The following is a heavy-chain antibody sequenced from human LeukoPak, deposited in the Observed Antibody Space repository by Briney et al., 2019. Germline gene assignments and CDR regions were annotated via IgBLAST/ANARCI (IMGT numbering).Heavy chain of an antibody. CDR2: IYYSGST. D-gene: IGHD3-22*01. CDR1: GGSISSGGYY. Sequence: SQTLSLTCTVSGGSISSGGYYWSWIRQHPWKGLEWIGYIYYSGSTYYNPSLKSRVTISVDTSKNQFSLKLSSVTAADTAVYYCARVNYYDSSGYYYQPYYFDYWGQGTLVTVSS. V-gene: IGHV4-31*03. CDR3: ARVNYYDSSGYYYQPYYFDY. J-gene: IGHJ4*02.